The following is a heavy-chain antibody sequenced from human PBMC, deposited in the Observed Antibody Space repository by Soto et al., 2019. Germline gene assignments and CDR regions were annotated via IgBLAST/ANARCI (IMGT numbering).Heavy chain of an antibody. CDR1: GGSISSSNW. Sequence: PSETLSLTCAVSGGSISSSNWWSWVRQPPGKGLEWIGEIYHSGSTNYNPSLKSRVTISVDKSKNQFSLKLSSVTAADTAVYYCARGDYRISTSCPYGLDGRGQGTTVTVSS. V-gene: IGHV4-4*02. CDR2: IYHSGST. D-gene: IGHD2-2*01. J-gene: IGHJ6*02. CDR3: ARGDYRISTSCPYGLDG.